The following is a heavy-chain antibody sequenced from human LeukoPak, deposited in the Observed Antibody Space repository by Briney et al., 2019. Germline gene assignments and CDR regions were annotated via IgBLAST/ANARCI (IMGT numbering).Heavy chain of an antibody. D-gene: IGHD2-15*01. CDR1: GYSFTSYW. Sequence: GESLKISCKGSGYSFTSYWIGWVRQMPGKGLEWMGIIYPGDSDTRYSPSFQGQVTISADKSISTAYLQWSSLKASDTAIYYCARQEYCSGGSCYTWFDPWGQGTLVIVSS. CDR2: IYPGDSDT. CDR3: ARQEYCSGGSCYTWFDP. J-gene: IGHJ5*02. V-gene: IGHV5-51*01.